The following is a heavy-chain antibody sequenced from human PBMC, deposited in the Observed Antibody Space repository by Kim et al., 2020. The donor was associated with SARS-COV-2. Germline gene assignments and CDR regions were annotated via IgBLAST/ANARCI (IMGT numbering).Heavy chain of an antibody. D-gene: IGHD2-2*01. CDR3: ARDLVMGWDCSSTSCHH. CDR2: IWYDGSNK. CDR1: GFTFSSYG. Sequence: GGSLRLSCAASGFTFSSYGMHWVRQAPGKGLEWVAVIWYDGSNKYYADSVKGRFTISRDNSKNTLYLQMNSLRAEDTAVYYCARDLVMGWDCSSTSCHHWGQGTLVTVSS. V-gene: IGHV3-33*01. J-gene: IGHJ4*02.